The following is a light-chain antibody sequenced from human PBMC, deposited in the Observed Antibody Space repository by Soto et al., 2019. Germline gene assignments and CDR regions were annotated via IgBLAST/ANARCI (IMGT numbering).Light chain of an antibody. V-gene: IGKV3-20*01. CDR2: AAS. CDR3: QQYGSSPYT. CDR1: QSVTSNY. Sequence: EIVLTQSPGPLSLSPGERATLSCRASQSVTSNYLAWYQQKAGQAPRLLIFAASSRATDIPDRFSGSGSGTDFTLTISRLEPEDFAVYYCQQYGSSPYTFGQGTKLEIK. J-gene: IGKJ2*01.